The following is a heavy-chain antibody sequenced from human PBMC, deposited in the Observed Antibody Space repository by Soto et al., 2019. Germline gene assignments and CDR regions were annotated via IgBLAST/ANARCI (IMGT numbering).Heavy chain of an antibody. CDR3: ARQFYYGSGSYGWYYYYGMDV. Sequence: SETLSLTCTVSGGSISSSSYYWGWIRQPPGKGLEWIGSIYYSGSTYYNPSLKSRVTISVDTSKNQFSLKLSSVTAADTAVYYCARQFYYGSGSYGWYYYYGMDVWGQGTTVTVSS. D-gene: IGHD3-10*01. CDR2: IYYSGST. J-gene: IGHJ6*02. V-gene: IGHV4-39*01. CDR1: GGSISSSSYY.